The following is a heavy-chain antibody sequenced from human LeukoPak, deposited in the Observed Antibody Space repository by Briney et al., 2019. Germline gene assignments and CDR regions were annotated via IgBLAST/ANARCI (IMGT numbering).Heavy chain of an antibody. J-gene: IGHJ3*02. CDR2: IYPGDSNT. CDR1: GYRFTTYW. CDR3: ARRGYYSYDAFDI. V-gene: IGHV5-51*01. D-gene: IGHD3-22*01. Sequence: GESLKISCKGSGYRFTTYWIGWVRQMPGKGLGWMGIIYPGDSNTRYSPSFQGQVIISADKSISTAYLQWRSLKASDTAMYYCARRGYYSYDAFDIWGQGTMVTVSS.